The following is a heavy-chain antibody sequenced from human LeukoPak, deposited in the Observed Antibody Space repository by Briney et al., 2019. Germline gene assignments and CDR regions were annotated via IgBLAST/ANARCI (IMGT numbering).Heavy chain of an antibody. CDR2: IYTSGST. Sequence: SSETLSLTCTVSGGSISSYYWSWIRQPAGNGLEWIGRIYTSGSTNYNPSLKSRVTMSVDTSKNQFSLKLSSVTAADTAVYYCARSPIYPDAFDIWGQGTMVTVSS. J-gene: IGHJ3*02. CDR3: ARSPIYPDAFDI. D-gene: IGHD2/OR15-2a*01. CDR1: GGSISSYY. V-gene: IGHV4-4*07.